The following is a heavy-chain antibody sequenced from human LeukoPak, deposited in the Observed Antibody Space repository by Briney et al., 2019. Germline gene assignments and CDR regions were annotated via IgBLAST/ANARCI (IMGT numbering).Heavy chain of an antibody. Sequence: SETLSLTCTVSGGSISSYYWSWIRQPPGKGLEWIGDIYYSGTTNYNPSLKSRVTISVDTSKNQFSLKLSSVTAADTAVYYCAREDYVGTFDIWGQGTMVNVSS. CDR1: GGSISSYY. J-gene: IGHJ3*02. CDR2: IYYSGTT. CDR3: AREDYVGTFDI. D-gene: IGHD3-10*02. V-gene: IGHV4-59*01.